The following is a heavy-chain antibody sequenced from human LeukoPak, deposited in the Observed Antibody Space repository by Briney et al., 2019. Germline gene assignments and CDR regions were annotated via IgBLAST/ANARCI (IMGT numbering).Heavy chain of an antibody. V-gene: IGHV3-30-3*01. Sequence: GGSLRLSCAASGFTFSSYAMHWVRQAPGKGLEWVAVISYDGSNKYYADSVKGRFTISRDNSKNTLYLQMNSLRAEDTAVYYCARDRVLIRYYFDYWGQGTLVTVSS. D-gene: IGHD3-3*01. CDR1: GFTFSSYA. CDR2: ISYDGSNK. CDR3: ARDRVLIRYYFDY. J-gene: IGHJ4*02.